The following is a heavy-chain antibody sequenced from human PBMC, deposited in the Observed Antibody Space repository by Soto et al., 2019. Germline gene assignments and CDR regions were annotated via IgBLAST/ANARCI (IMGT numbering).Heavy chain of an antibody. CDR3: ARCHGVAAGTTDFDY. CDR1: GYTFTSYD. CDR2: MNPNSGNT. D-gene: IGHD6-13*01. Sequence: QVQLVQSGAEVKKPGASVKVSCKASGYTFTSYDINWVRQATGQGLEWMGWMNPNSGNTGYAQKFHGRVTMTRNTSISTAYMEVSSLRSEDTAVYYCARCHGVAAGTTDFDYWGQGTLVTVSP. J-gene: IGHJ4*02. V-gene: IGHV1-8*01.